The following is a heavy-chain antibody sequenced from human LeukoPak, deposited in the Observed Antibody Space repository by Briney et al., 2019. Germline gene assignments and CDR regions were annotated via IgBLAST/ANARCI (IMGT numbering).Heavy chain of an antibody. J-gene: IGHJ6*02. Sequence: GASVKVSCKASGYTFTSYGISWVRQAPGQGLEWVGWISAYNGNTKYAQKLQGRVTMTTDTSTTTAYMELRSLRSDDTAVYYCARYYDVLTGFYGMDVWGQGTTVTVSS. CDR3: ARYYDVLTGFYGMDV. D-gene: IGHD3-9*01. CDR1: GYTFTSYG. CDR2: ISAYNGNT. V-gene: IGHV1-18*01.